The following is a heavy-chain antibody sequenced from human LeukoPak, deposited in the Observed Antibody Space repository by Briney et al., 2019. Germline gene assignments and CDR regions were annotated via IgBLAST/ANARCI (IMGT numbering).Heavy chain of an antibody. V-gene: IGHV1-58*01. CDR3: AAGLGDTSGYYYVFGLS. J-gene: IGHJ4*02. D-gene: IGHD3-22*01. CDR2: IVVGSGNT. Sequence: ASVKVSCKASGFTFTSSAVQWVRQARGQRLEWIGWIVVGSGNTNYAQKFQERVTITRDMSTSTAYMELSSLRSEDTAVYYRAAGLGDTSGYYYVFGLSWGQGTLVTVSS. CDR1: GFTFTSSA.